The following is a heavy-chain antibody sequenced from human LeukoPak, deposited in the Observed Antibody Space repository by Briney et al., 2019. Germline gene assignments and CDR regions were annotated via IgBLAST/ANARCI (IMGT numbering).Heavy chain of an antibody. CDR2: IIPIFGTA. J-gene: IGHJ4*02. Sequence: SVKVSCKASGGTFSSYAISWVRQAPGQGLEWMGGIIPIFGTANYAQKFQGRVTITADESTSTAYMELSSLRSEDTAVYYCARDSYFDSSGYFIEDYWGQGTLVTVSS. V-gene: IGHV1-69*13. CDR3: ARDSYFDSSGYFIEDY. D-gene: IGHD3-22*01. CDR1: GGTFSSYA.